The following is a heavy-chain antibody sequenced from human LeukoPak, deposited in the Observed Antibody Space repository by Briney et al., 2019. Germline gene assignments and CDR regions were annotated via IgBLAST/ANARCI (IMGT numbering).Heavy chain of an antibody. CDR1: GYTFISFY. Sequence: GASVKVSCMASGYTFISFYMHWVRQAPGQGLEWMGVINPSGGSTAYAQQFQGRVTMTRDTSTSTLYMELSSLRSEDTAVYYCARHSLIGTTPFDYWGQGTLVTVSS. V-gene: IGHV1-46*01. J-gene: IGHJ4*02. D-gene: IGHD1-20*01. CDR3: ARHSLIGTTPFDY. CDR2: INPSGGST.